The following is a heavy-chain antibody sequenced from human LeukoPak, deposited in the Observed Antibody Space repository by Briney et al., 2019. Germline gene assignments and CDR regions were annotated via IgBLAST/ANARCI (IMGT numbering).Heavy chain of an antibody. CDR1: GDSLIRNFYY. CDR3: ARSIPMSTAVVADAMWGWLDP. Sequence: SETLSLTCTVSGDSLIRNFYYWGWIRQPPGKGLEWIGSLYQSGSTYYNPSLKSRVTISVDTSKNQLSLRLKSLTAADTAVYFCARSIPMSTAVVADAMWGWLDPWGQGTLVTVSS. D-gene: IGHD3-22*01. CDR2: LYQSGST. V-gene: IGHV4-39*01. J-gene: IGHJ5*02.